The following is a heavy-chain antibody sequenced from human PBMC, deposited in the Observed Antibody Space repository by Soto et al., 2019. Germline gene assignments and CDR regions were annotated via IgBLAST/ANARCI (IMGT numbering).Heavy chain of an antibody. CDR1: GFTFSSYG. J-gene: IGHJ6*02. CDR2: ISYDGSNK. V-gene: IGHV3-30*18. Sequence: GGSLRLSCAASGFTFSSYGMHWVRQAPGKGLEWVAFISYDGSNKYYADSVKGRFTISRDNSKNTLYLQMNSLRAEDTAVYYCAKDLDIVVVPAAIFVYYGMDVWGQGTTVTVSS. CDR3: AKDLDIVVVPAAIFVYYGMDV. D-gene: IGHD2-2*02.